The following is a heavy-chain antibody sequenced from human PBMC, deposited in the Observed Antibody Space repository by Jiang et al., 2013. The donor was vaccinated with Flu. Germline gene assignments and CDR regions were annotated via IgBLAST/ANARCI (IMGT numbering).Heavy chain of an antibody. CDR1: GYSFTSYW. CDR3: ARHEELWDPVGAGGWFDP. Sequence: QLVESGAEVKKPGESLRISCKVSGYSFTSYWISWVRQMPGKGLEWMGRIDPSDSYTNYSPSFQGHVTISANKSISTAYLQWSSLKASDTAMYYCARHEELWDPVGAGGWFDPWGQGTLVTVSS. CDR2: IDPSDSYT. V-gene: IGHV5-10-1*03. D-gene: IGHD1-26*01. J-gene: IGHJ5*02.